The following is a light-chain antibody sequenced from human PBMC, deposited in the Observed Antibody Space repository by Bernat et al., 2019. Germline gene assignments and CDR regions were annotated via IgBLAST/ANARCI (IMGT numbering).Light chain of an antibody. V-gene: IGLV2-14*03. CDR3: VSYTTSSTFV. Sequence: QSALTQPASVSGSPGQSITISCTGTSSDVGAYNYVSWFQQYPDKAPKLMLYDVTNRPSGVSYRFSGSKSGNTASLTISGLQAEDEADYYCVSYTTSSTFVFGTGTKVTVL. CDR2: DVT. J-gene: IGLJ1*01. CDR1: SSDVGAYNY.